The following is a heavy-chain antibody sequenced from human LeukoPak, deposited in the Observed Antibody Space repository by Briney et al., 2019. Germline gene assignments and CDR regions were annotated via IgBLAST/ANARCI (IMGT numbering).Heavy chain of an antibody. CDR2: ISYDGSNK. CDR3: ARENAAGSYST. J-gene: IGHJ5*02. CDR1: GFTFSSYA. Sequence: GRSLRLSCAASGFTFSSYAMHWVRQAPGKGLEWVAVISYDGSNKYYADSVKGRFTISRDNSKNTLYLRMNSLRAEDTAVYYCARENAAGSYSTWGQGTLVTVSS. D-gene: IGHD1-26*01. V-gene: IGHV3-30-3*01.